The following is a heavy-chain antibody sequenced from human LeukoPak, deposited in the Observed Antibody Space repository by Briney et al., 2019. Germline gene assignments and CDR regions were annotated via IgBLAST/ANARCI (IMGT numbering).Heavy chain of an antibody. J-gene: IGHJ6*02. V-gene: IGHV1-3*01. CDR2: INAGNGNT. D-gene: IGHD3-3*01. CDR3: AGGGGYDFWSGYSPYYYYGMDV. CDR1: EYTFTSYA. Sequence: ASVKVSCKASEYTFTSYAMHWVRQAPGQRLEWMGWINAGNGNTKYSQKFQGRVTITRDTSASTAYMELSSLRSEDTAVYYCAGGGGYDFWSGYSPYYYYGMDVWGQGTTVTVSS.